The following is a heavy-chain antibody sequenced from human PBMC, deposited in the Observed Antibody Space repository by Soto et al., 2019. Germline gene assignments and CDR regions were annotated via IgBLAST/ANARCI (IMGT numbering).Heavy chain of an antibody. D-gene: IGHD6-19*01. J-gene: IGHJ4*02. CDR2: INPNSGGT. Sequence: ASVKVSCKASGYTFTGYYMHWVRQAPGQGLEWMGWINPNSGGTNYAQRFQGRVTMTRDTSISTAYMELSRLRSDDTAVYYCASRPWGSGWYKAGPYCFDYWGQGTLVTVSS. CDR3: ASRPWGSGWYKAGPYCFDY. CDR1: GYTFTGYY. V-gene: IGHV1-2*02.